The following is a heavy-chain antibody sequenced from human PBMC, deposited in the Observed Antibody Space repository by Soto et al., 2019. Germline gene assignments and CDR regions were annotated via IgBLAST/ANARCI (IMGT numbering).Heavy chain of an antibody. D-gene: IGHD2-8*01. CDR2: INPKSGGT. Sequence: GASVKGSCKASGYSFTDYHIHWVRQAPGQGLEWLGRINPKSGGTSTAQKFQGWVTMTTDTSISTASMELTRLTSDDTAIYYCARGASTDCSNGVCPFFYNPDTVVWG. CDR3: ARGASTDCSNGVCPFFYNPDTVV. J-gene: IGHJ6*02. CDR1: GYSFTDYH. V-gene: IGHV1-2*04.